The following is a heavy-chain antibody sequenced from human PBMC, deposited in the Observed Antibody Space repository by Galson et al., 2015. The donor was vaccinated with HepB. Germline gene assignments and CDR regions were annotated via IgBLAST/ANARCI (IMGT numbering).Heavy chain of an antibody. D-gene: IGHD3-10*01. V-gene: IGHV6-1*01. CDR3: ARGVIVALHYYYVLDV. J-gene: IGHJ6*02. CDR2: TYSRSKWYN. CDR1: GDSVSSNSAA. Sequence: CAISGDSVSSNSAAWNWIRQSPSRGLEWLGRTYSRSKWYNDYAVSVKSRITINPDTSKNQFSLQLNSVTPEDTAVYYCARGVIVALHYYYVLDVWGQGTTVTVSS.